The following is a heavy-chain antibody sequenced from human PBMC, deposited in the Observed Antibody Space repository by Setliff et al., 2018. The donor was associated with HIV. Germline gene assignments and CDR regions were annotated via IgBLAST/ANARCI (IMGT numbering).Heavy chain of an antibody. Sequence: SVKVSCKPSGGTLTNYVITWVRQAPGQGLEWMGIIIPMYNIPTYAQKFQGRVTFNADESTSTAYMELSRLSSEDTVVYYCAIDGLSYNILPGYIAYFHTGTDVWGQGTTVTVSS. CDR3: AIDGLSYNILPGYIAYFHTGTDV. CDR2: IIPMYNIP. CDR1: GGTLTNYV. V-gene: IGHV1-69*13. J-gene: IGHJ6*02. D-gene: IGHD3-9*01.